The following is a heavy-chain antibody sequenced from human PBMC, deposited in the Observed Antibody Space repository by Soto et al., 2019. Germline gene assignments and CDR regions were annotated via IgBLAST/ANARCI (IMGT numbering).Heavy chain of an antibody. J-gene: IGHJ4*02. CDR3: ARGDSSAPGFDY. D-gene: IGHD3-22*01. CDR2: ISYDGSNK. CDR1: GFTFSSYA. V-gene: IGHV3-30-3*01. Sequence: PGGSLRLSCAASGFTFSSYAMHWVRQAPGKGLEWVAVISYDGSNKYYADSVKGRLTISRDNSKNTLYLQMNSLRAEDTAVYYCARGDSSAPGFDYWGQGTLVTVSS.